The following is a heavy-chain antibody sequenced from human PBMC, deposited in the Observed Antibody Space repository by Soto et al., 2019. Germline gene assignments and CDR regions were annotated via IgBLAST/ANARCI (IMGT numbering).Heavy chain of an antibody. CDR3: ARDGSYYGDYVDDAFDI. CDR1: GFTFSSYG. CDR2: IWYDGSNK. Sequence: GGSLRLSCAASGFTFSSYGMHWVRQAPGKGLEWVAVIWYDGSNKYYADSVKGRFTISRDNSKNTLYLQMNSLRAEDTAVYYCARDGSYYGDYVDDAFDIWGQGTMVTVSS. D-gene: IGHD4-17*01. J-gene: IGHJ3*02. V-gene: IGHV3-33*01.